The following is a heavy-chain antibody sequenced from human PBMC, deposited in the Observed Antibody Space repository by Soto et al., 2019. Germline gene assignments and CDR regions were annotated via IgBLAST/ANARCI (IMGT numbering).Heavy chain of an antibody. CDR1: GFSFSSFA. CDR3: AKTRGAMIYAISVYGMDV. V-gene: IGHV3-23*01. CDR2: ISGSADST. J-gene: IGHJ6*02. Sequence: EVQLLESGGGFIHPGGSLRLSCAASGFSFSSFAMNWVRQAPGKGLEWVSIISGSADSTFYADSVKGRFTISRDNSKSTLDLQINSLRVEDTAVYYCAKTRGAMIYAISVYGMDVWGQGTTVTVSS. D-gene: IGHD2-8*01.